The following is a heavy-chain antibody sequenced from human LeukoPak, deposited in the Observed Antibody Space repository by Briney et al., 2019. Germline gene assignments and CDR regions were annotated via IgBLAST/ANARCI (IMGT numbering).Heavy chain of an antibody. Sequence: GGSLRLSCTASGFTFSSYSLNWVRQAPGKGLEWVSSVSTGSNYIYYADSVEGRFTISRDNAKNSLYLQMNSLRAEDTAVYYCARDRYTLGVWGKGTTVTVSS. CDR3: ARDRYTLGV. V-gene: IGHV3-21*01. CDR1: GFTFSSYS. D-gene: IGHD5-24*01. J-gene: IGHJ6*04. CDR2: VSTGSNYI.